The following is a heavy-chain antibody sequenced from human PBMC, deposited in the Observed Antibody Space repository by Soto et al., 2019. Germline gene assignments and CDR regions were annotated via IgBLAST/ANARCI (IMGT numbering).Heavy chain of an antibody. CDR2: IYGGGTT. V-gene: IGHV3-53*01. CDR3: VQTAGWPGFDF. D-gene: IGHD6-19*01. J-gene: IGHJ4*02. CDR1: GFSVSSKY. Sequence: EVQLVESGGGLIQPGGSLRLSCAASGFSVSSKYMTWVRQAPGKGLEWVLVIYGGGTTYYADSVKGRFTISRDNSKNTLYLQLNSLRAEDTAVYYCVQTAGWPGFDFWCQGTLVTVSS.